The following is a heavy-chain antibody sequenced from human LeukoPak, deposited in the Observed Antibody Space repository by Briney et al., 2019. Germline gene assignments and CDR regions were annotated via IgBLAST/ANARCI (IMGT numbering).Heavy chain of an antibody. J-gene: IGHJ4*02. CDR1: GYTFTSYG. CDR3: ARAPYCTNGVCSFDY. V-gene: IGHV1-18*01. CDR2: ISPYNGNT. D-gene: IGHD2-8*01. Sequence: GASVKVSCKTSGYTFTSYGISWVRQAPGQGLEWMGWISPYNGNTNCAQKLQGRVTMTPDTSTNTAYMDLRSLRPDDTAVYYCARAPYCTNGVCSFDYWGQGTLVTVSS.